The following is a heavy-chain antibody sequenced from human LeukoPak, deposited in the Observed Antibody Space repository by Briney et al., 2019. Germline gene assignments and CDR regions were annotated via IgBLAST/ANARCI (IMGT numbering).Heavy chain of an antibody. J-gene: IGHJ5*02. D-gene: IGHD4-17*01. CDR1: GGFFSGYY. Sequence: SETLSLTCAVYGGFFSGYYWRWIRQRPGKGLEWIGEINHSGSTNYNPSLKSRVTISVDTSKNQFSLKLSSVTAADTAVYYCARERRTTVTTPGRFDPWGQGTLVTVSS. CDR2: INHSGST. V-gene: IGHV4-34*01. CDR3: ARERRTTVTTPGRFDP.